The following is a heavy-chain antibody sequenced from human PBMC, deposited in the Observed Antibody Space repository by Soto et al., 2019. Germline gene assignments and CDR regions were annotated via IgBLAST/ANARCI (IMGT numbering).Heavy chain of an antibody. CDR1: GYTFSGDD. V-gene: IGHV1-8*01. Sequence: ASVKGAWKAAGYTFSGDDSDWGRQATGQGLEWMGWRNPNSGNTSYAQKFQGRGTMTRNTSLSTAYMELSSLRSEDTAVYYCARQMYYDFWSGTPGAFDIWGQGTMVTVSS. J-gene: IGHJ3*02. D-gene: IGHD3-3*01. CDR2: RNPNSGNT. CDR3: ARQMYYDFWSGTPGAFDI.